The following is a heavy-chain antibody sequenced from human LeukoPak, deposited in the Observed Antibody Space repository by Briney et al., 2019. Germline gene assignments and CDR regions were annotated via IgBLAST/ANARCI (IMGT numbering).Heavy chain of an antibody. V-gene: IGHV3-9*01. CDR1: GFTFDDYA. Sequence: GGSLRLSCAASGFTFDDYAMHWVRQAPGKGLEWVSGISWDSGSIGYADSVEGRFTISRDNAKNSLYLQMNRLRAEDTALYYCAKDKWELTSSDFDYWGQGTLVTVSS. CDR3: AKDKWELTSSDFDY. J-gene: IGHJ4*02. D-gene: IGHD1-26*01. CDR2: ISWDSGSI.